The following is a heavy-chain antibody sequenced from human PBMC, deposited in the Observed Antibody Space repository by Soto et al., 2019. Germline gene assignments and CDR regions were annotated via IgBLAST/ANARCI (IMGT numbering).Heavy chain of an antibody. Sequence: PSETLSLTCTVSGGSISSSRSYWGWIRQPPGKGLEWIGSMYYGGSTYYNPSLRSRVSISVDTSKDHFSLRLSSVTAADTAVYFCARHNSVWYRPRDRFDPCGQRILVTVSS. D-gene: IGHD6-19*01. CDR2: MYYGGST. CDR1: GGSISSSRSY. CDR3: ARHNSVWYRPRDRFDP. J-gene: IGHJ5*02. V-gene: IGHV4-39*01.